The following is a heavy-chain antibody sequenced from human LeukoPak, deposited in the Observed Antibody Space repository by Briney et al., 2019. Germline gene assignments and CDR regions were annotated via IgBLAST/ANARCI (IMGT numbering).Heavy chain of an antibody. J-gene: IGHJ2*01. CDR3: AKIPYTVTADWYFGL. Sequence: PGGSLRLSCAASRFTFSSYTMNWVRQAPGKGLEWVSSISSSGTYIYYADSVKGRFSISRDNAKNSLYLQMNSLRAEDTAVYYCAKIPYTVTADWYFGLWGRGTLVTVSS. D-gene: IGHD4-17*01. CDR1: RFTFSSYT. V-gene: IGHV3-21*01. CDR2: ISSSGTYI.